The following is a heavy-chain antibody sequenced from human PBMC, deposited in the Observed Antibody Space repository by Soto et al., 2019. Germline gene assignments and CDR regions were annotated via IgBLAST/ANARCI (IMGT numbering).Heavy chain of an antibody. CDR3: AREVNSSPARGPNWFDP. CDR1: GDFINNSHW. D-gene: IGHD6-13*01. J-gene: IGHJ5*02. V-gene: IGHV4-4*02. Sequence: QVQLQESGPGLVQPSGTLSLTCAVSGDFINNSHWWRWVRQTPGKGLDWIGETYHSGTTNYNPSLKTRVTISIDKSKNQFSLKMNSVTAADTAVYYCAREVNSSPARGPNWFDPWGQGTLVTVSS. CDR2: TYHSGTT.